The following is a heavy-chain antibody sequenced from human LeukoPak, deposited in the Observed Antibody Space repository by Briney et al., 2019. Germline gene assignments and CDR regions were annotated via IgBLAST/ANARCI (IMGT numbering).Heavy chain of an antibody. CDR1: GFIFSSYW. CDR3: ARALDAGIFDI. D-gene: IGHD6-13*01. Sequence: GGSLRLSCAASGFIFSSYWMAWVRQAPGKGLEWVANIKEDETAKYYVDSVRGRFTSSRDNAKNSLYLQMNSLRAEDTAVYYCARALDAGIFDISGQETLVTVSP. CDR2: IKEDETAK. V-gene: IGHV3-7*01. J-gene: IGHJ3*02.